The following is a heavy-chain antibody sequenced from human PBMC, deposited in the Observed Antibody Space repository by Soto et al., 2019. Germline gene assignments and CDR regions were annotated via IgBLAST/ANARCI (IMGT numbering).Heavy chain of an antibody. V-gene: IGHV1-8*01. CDR1: GYTFTSYD. CDR2: MNPNSGNT. Sequence: ASVKVSCKASGYTFTSYDINWVRQATGQGLEWMGWMNPNSGNTGYAQKFQGRVTMTRNTSISTAYMELSSLRSEDTAVYYCARVSSSWYEGRSAFDIWGQGTMVTV. J-gene: IGHJ3*02. CDR3: ARVSSSWYEGRSAFDI. D-gene: IGHD6-13*01.